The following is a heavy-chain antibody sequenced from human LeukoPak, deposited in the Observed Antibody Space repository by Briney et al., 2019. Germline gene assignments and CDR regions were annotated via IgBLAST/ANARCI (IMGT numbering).Heavy chain of an antibody. V-gene: IGHV4-59*08. CDR3: ARHVSTGGIDAFDI. J-gene: IGHJ3*02. CDR2: IYFSGST. D-gene: IGHD2-15*01. Sequence: SETLSLTCTVSGGSINNYYWNWIRQPPGKGLEWIGYIYFSGSTNYNPSLKSRVTISVDTSKNQFSLKLSSVTAADTAVYFCARHVSTGGIDAFDIWGQGTMVTVSS. CDR1: GGSINNYY.